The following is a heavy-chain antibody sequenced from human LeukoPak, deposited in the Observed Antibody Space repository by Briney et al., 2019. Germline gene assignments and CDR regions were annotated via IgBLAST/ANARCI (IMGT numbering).Heavy chain of an antibody. J-gene: IGHJ4*02. Sequence: GGSLRLSCAASGFTFSSYGMHWVRQAPGKGLEWVAVISYDGSNKYYADSVKGRFTISRDNSKNTLYLQMNSLRAEDTAVYYCAKESLNLVDYGDYPPDYWGQGTLVTVSS. CDR2: ISYDGSNK. D-gene: IGHD4-17*01. CDR1: GFTFSSYG. V-gene: IGHV3-30*18. CDR3: AKESLNLVDYGDYPPDY.